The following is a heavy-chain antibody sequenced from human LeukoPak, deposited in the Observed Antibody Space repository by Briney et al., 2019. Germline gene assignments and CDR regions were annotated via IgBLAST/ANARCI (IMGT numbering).Heavy chain of an antibody. CDR2: IKQDGSEK. CDR1: GFTFSSYW. CDR3: AKVHYDFWSESPGY. D-gene: IGHD3-3*01. V-gene: IGHV3-7*01. J-gene: IGHJ4*02. Sequence: GGSLRLSCAASGFTFSSYWMSWVRQAPGKGLEWVANIKQDGSEKYYVDSVKGRFTISRDNAKNSLYLQMNSLRAEDTAVYYCAKVHYDFWSESPGYWGQGTLVTVSS.